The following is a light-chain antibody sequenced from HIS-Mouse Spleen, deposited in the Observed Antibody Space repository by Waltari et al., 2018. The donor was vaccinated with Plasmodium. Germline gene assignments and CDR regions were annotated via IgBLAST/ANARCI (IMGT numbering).Light chain of an antibody. CDR3: QSADSSGTYRV. J-gene: IGLJ2*01. Sequence: SYELTQPPSVSVSPGQTARIPCSGDSLPKQYAYWYQQKPGQAPGLVIYKDSERPTGIPERFSGSSSGTTVTLTISGVQAEDEADYYCQSADSSGTYRVFGGGTKLTVL. CDR1: SLPKQY. V-gene: IGLV3-25*03. CDR2: KDS.